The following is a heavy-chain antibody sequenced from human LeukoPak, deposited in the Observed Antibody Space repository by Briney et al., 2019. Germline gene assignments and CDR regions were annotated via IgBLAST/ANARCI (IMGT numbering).Heavy chain of an antibody. D-gene: IGHD3-9*01. V-gene: IGHV3-23*01. CDR3: AKSFLTGYSLFDS. Sequence: PGGSLRLSCAASGFIFRNYYMSWVRQAPGKGLEWVSAISGSGDSIFYADSVKGRFTISRDNSKTTLYVQMNSLRAEDTAVYYCAKSFLTGYSLFDSWGQGTLVTVSS. J-gene: IGHJ4*02. CDR2: ISGSGDSI. CDR1: GFIFRNYY.